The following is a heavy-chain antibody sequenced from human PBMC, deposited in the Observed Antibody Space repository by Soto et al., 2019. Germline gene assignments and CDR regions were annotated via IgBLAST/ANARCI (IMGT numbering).Heavy chain of an antibody. CDR3: ARHLSLSSWFDY. CDR1: GGSISSSSYY. V-gene: IGHV4-39*01. CDR2: IYYSGCT. D-gene: IGHD3-16*02. Sequence: SETLSLTCTVSGGSISSSSYYWGWIRQPPGKGLEWIGSIYYSGCTYYNPSLKSRVTISVDTSKNQFSLKLSSVTAADTAVYYCARHLSLSSWFDYWGQGTLVTVSS. J-gene: IGHJ5*01.